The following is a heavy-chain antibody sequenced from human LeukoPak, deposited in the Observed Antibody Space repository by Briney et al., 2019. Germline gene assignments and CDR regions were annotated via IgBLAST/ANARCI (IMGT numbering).Heavy chain of an antibody. Sequence: PSETLSLTCTVSGGSISGYIWSWIRQPPGRRLEWIAYIYDNGNTKYTPSLESRVTITLDTSTTQFSLRVNSVTAADTAVYPCVRLSVVSPHRYFDVWGRGTLVTVSS. CDR1: GGSISGYI. D-gene: IGHD4-23*01. CDR2: IYDNGNT. V-gene: IGHV4-59*08. J-gene: IGHJ2*01. CDR3: VRLSVVSPHRYFDV.